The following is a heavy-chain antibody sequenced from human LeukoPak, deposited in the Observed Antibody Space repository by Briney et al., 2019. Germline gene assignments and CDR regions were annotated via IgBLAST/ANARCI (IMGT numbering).Heavy chain of an antibody. CDR3: AKDSQSTVTTWFDP. V-gene: IGHV3-7*03. J-gene: IGHJ5*02. D-gene: IGHD4-11*01. Sequence: PGGSLRLSCAASGFTFSSYWMSWVRQAPGKGLEWVANIKQDGSEKYYVGSVKGRFTISRDNAKNSLYLQMNSLRAEDTALYYCAKDSQSTVTTWFDPWGQGTLVTVSS. CDR2: IKQDGSEK. CDR1: GFTFSSYW.